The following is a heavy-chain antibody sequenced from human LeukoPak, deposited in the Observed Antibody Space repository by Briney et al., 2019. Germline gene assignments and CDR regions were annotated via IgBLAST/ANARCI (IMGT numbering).Heavy chain of an antibody. J-gene: IGHJ4*02. Sequence: ASVKVSCKASGYTFTRYYMNWVRQAPGQGLEWMGIINPSGGSTNYAQKFQGRVTMTRDTSTSTIYMEVSSLRSEDTAVYYCARVGYCSGGSCYYLIYWGQGTLVTVSS. CDR2: INPSGGST. V-gene: IGHV1-46*01. CDR1: GYTFTRYY. CDR3: ARVGYCSGGSCYYLIY. D-gene: IGHD2-15*01.